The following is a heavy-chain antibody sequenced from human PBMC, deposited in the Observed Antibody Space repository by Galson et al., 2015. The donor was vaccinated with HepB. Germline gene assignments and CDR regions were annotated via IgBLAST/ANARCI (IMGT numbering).Heavy chain of an antibody. CDR1: GFTFSNYG. CDR3: AKDPYLYSALAGTMAGFDY. Sequence: SLRLSCAASGFTFSNYGMHWVHQAPGKGLEWVAVISYDGSNKYYADSVKGRFTIARDNSKNTLYLQMTSLRAADTALYYCAKDPYLYSALAGTMAGFDYWGQGTLVTVSS. CDR2: ISYDGSNK. D-gene: IGHD6-19*01. J-gene: IGHJ4*02. V-gene: IGHV3-30*18.